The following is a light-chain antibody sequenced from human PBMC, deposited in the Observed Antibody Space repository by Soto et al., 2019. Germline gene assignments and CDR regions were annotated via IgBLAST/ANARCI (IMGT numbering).Light chain of an antibody. CDR2: DVS. CDR1: QGISSA. CDR3: QQFNTYPALT. J-gene: IGKJ4*01. Sequence: AIHLTQSPSSLSASVGDRVTITCRASQGISSALAWYQQKPGKSPNLLIYDVSSLESGVPSRFSGSGSGTDFTLTISSLQPEDVATYYCQQFNTYPALTFGGGTKVEIK. V-gene: IGKV1-13*02.